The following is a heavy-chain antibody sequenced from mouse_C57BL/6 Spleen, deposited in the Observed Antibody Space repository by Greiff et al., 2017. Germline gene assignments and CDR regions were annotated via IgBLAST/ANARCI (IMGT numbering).Heavy chain of an antibody. Sequence: QVQLQQSGAELVRPGASVTLSCKASGYTFTDYEMHWVKQTPVHGLEWIGAIDPETGGTAYNQKFKGKAILTVDKSSSTAYMQLSSLTSEDSAVYYCAREGGYYGRFAYWGQGTLVTVSA. CDR2: IDPETGGT. V-gene: IGHV1-15*01. D-gene: IGHD1-1*02. CDR3: AREGGYYGRFAY. CDR1: GYTFTDYE. J-gene: IGHJ3*01.